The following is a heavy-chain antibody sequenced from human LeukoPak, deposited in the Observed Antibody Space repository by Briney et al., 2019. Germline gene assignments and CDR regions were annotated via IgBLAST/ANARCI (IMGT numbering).Heavy chain of an antibody. CDR1: GGSISSSSYY. J-gene: IGHJ5*02. D-gene: IGHD2-15*01. CDR2: IYYSGST. Sequence: SETLSLTCTVSGGSISSSSYYWGWIRQPPGKGLEWIGSIYYSGSTYYNPSLKSRVTISVDTSKNQFSLKLSSVTAADTAVYYCARDSCSGGSCYSFGWFDPWGQGTLVTVSS. V-gene: IGHV4-39*07. CDR3: ARDSCSGGSCYSFGWFDP.